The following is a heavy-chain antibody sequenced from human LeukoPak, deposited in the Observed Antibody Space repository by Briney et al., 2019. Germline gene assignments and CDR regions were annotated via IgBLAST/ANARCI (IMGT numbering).Heavy chain of an antibody. V-gene: IGHV3-53*01. J-gene: IGHJ3*02. CDR3: ARGRGSSSSGTGFDI. CDR1: GFTVSSNY. D-gene: IGHD6-13*01. Sequence: GGSLILSCAASGFTVSSNYMSWVRQAPGKGLEWVSVIYSGGSTYYADSVKGRFTISRDNSKNTLYLQMNSLRAEDTAVYYCARGRGSSSSGTGFDIWGQGTMVTVSS. CDR2: IYSGGST.